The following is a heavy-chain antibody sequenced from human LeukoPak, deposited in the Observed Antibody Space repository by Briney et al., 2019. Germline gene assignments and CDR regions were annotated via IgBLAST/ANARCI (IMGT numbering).Heavy chain of an antibody. CDR1: GFTFSSYA. D-gene: IGHD3-22*01. CDR3: AIMHPYYDGSGYWVQ. CDR2: ISTSGGSS. V-gene: IGHV3-23*01. J-gene: IGHJ4*02. Sequence: GGSLRLSCAASGFTFSSYAMSWVRQAPGKGLEWVSGISTSGGSSSYADSVKGRFTISRDNTRNTLYMQMNSLRAEDTALYYCAIMHPYYDGSGYWVQWGQGTLATVSS.